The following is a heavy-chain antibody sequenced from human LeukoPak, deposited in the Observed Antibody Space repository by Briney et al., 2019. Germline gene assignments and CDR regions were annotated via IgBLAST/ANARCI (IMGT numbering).Heavy chain of an antibody. J-gene: IGHJ4*02. Sequence: SETLSLTCTVSGYSISSGYYWSWIRQPPGKGLEWIGEINHSRSTNCNPSLKSRVTISVDTSKNQFSLRLNSVTAADTAVYYCARDNDSRDPPHFDYWGQGALVTVSS. D-gene: IGHD3-16*01. CDR1: GYSISSGYY. CDR2: INHSRST. V-gene: IGHV4-38-2*02. CDR3: ARDNDSRDPPHFDY.